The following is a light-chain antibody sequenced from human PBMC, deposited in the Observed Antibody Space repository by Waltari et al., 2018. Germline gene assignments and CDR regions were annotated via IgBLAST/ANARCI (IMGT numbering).Light chain of an antibody. Sequence: DIQMTQSPSTLSASVGDRVTTTCRASQMITTWLAWYQQKPGRAPKLLIYKASTLQSGVPSRFSASGSGTEFTLTISSLQPDDFATYYCQQYHSFSRFAFGPGTKVHLK. J-gene: IGKJ3*01. V-gene: IGKV1-5*03. CDR3: QQYHSFSRFA. CDR1: QMITTW. CDR2: KAS.